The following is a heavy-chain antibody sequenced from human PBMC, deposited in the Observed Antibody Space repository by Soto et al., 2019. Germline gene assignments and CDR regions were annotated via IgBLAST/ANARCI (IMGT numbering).Heavy chain of an antibody. Sequence: QVQLVQSGPEVKKPGASVKVSCKASGYSFTSYGVSWVRLAPGQGLEWMGWISASSGNTDYAQKFRGRVTMTTETSTSTAYMDLRSLRSDDTAVYYCVRDPQRNDYGGQGTLVTVSS. J-gene: IGHJ4*02. CDR1: GYSFTSYG. CDR3: VRDPQRNDY. CDR2: ISASSGNT. V-gene: IGHV1-18*04. D-gene: IGHD6-25*01.